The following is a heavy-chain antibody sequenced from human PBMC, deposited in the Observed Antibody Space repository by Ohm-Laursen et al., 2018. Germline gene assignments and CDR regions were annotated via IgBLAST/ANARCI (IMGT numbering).Heavy chain of an antibody. D-gene: IGHD3-10*01. Sequence: SLRLSCTASGFTFSSYDMHWVRQATGKGLEWVSATGTAGDTYYPGSVKGRFTISRENAKNSLYLQMNSLRAGDTAVYYCARDRAAYGMDVWGQGTTVTVSS. V-gene: IGHV3-13*01. CDR3: ARDRAAYGMDV. CDR1: GFTFSSYD. CDR2: TGTAGDT. J-gene: IGHJ6*02.